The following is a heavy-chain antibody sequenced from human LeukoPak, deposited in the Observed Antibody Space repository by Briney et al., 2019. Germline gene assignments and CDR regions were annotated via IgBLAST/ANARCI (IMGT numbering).Heavy chain of an antibody. D-gene: IGHD2-15*01. CDR1: GFTFSNSA. Sequence: PGGSLRLSCAASGFTFSNSAMSWVRQAPGKGLEWVSGISGSGATTYYADSVKGRFTISRDNSKDTLYLQMSSLRAEDTAVYYCARQLGYCSAGTCYFDSWGQGTQVAVSS. CDR3: ARQLGYCSAGTCYFDS. V-gene: IGHV3-23*01. CDR2: ISGSGATT. J-gene: IGHJ4*02.